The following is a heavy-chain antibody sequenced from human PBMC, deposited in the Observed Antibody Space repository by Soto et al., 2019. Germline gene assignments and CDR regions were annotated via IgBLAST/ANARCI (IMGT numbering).Heavy chain of an antibody. J-gene: IGHJ4*02. V-gene: IGHV3-21*01. D-gene: IGHD6-6*01. CDR2: ISGRTNYI. CDR1: GFTFSSYN. Sequence: GSLRLSCVASGFTFSSYNMNWVRQAPGKGLEWVASISGRTNYIYYADSVGGRFTVSRDNAKNSLSLQLDTLRVEDTAVYFCARGLYSSSLSYFDCWGQGVLVTVSS. CDR3: ARGLYSSSLSYFDC.